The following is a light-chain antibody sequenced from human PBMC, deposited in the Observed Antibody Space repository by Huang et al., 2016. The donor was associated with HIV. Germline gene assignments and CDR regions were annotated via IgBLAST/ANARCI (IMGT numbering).Light chain of an antibody. CDR1: QRLNSNS. CDR2: ETS. V-gene: IGKV3-20*01. CDR3: QLSVGSPPIYT. J-gene: IGKJ2*01. Sequence: IVLTQSPGPLSLSPGERVTLSCNIGQGLSRTSQRLNSNSLAWYQQKSGQPPRLLIHETSTRATGVPDRFIGRGSGAEFTLTITRLESEDFAVYFCQLSVGSPPIYTFGQGTKLDIK.